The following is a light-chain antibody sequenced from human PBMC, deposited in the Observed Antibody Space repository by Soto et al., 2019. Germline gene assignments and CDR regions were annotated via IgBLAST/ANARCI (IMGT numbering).Light chain of an antibody. CDR3: QQYDSSPRYT. Sequence: DIVLTQSPATLSVSPGERATLSCRASQSVSSSYLAWYQQRPGQAPRLLIYGASSRATGIPDRFSGSGSGTDFTLTISRLEPEDFAVYYCQQYDSSPRYTFGQGTKVDIK. V-gene: IGKV3-20*01. CDR2: GAS. CDR1: QSVSSSY. J-gene: IGKJ2*01.